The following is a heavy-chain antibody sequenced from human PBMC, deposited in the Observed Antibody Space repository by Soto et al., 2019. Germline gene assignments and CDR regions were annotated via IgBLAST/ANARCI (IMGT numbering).Heavy chain of an antibody. CDR1: GYTFTSYY. J-gene: IGHJ4*02. CDR2: INPSGGST. D-gene: IGHD2-15*01. CDR3: ARYCSGGSCYARAMDY. V-gene: IGHV1-46*01. Sequence: ASVKVSCKASGYTFTSYYMHWVRQAPGQGLEWMGIINPSGGSTSYAQKFQGRVTMTRDTSTSTVYMELSSLRSEDTAVYYCARYCSGGSCYARAMDYWGQGTLVTVSS.